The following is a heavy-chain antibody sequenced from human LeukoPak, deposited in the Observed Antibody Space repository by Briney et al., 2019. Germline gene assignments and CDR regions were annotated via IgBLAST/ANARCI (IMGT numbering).Heavy chain of an antibody. CDR3: ARCYYGDYFDP. D-gene: IGHD4-17*01. CDR1: GGSFSGYY. J-gene: IGHJ5*02. CDR2: IYYSGST. Sequence: SETLSLTCAVYGGSFSGYYWSWIRQPPGKGLEWIGYIYYSGSTNYNPSLKSRVTISVDTSKNQFSLKLSSVTAADTAVYYCARCYYGDYFDPWGQGTLVTVSS. V-gene: IGHV4-59*01.